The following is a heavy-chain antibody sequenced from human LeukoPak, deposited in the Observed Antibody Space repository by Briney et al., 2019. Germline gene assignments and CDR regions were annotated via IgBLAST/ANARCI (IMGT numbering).Heavy chain of an antibody. CDR1: GGSLSSSSYY. CDR2: VYYSGST. D-gene: IGHD3-22*01. Sequence: SETLSLTCTVSGGSLSSSSYYWGWIRQAPGKGLEWIVTVYYSGSTFYNPSLKSRVTISVDTSKNQFSLKLSSVTAADTAVYYCARHVPFSATMMIAYFQHWGQGTLVTVSS. CDR3: ARHVPFSATMMIAYFQH. V-gene: IGHV4-39*01. J-gene: IGHJ1*01.